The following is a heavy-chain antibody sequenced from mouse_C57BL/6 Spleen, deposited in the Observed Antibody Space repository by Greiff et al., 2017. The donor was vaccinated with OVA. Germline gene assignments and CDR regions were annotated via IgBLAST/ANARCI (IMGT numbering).Heavy chain of an antibody. V-gene: IGHV1-64*01. CDR2: IHPNSGST. J-gene: IGHJ1*03. CDR3: ARIKTTDWYFDV. CDR1: GYTFTSYW. Sequence: QVQLQQPGAELVKPGASVKLSCKASGYTFTSYWMHWVKQRPGQGLEWIGMIHPNSGSTNYNEKFKSKATLTVDKSSSTAYMQLSSLTSEDSAVYYCARIKTTDWYFDVWGTGTTVTVSS. D-gene: IGHD1-1*01.